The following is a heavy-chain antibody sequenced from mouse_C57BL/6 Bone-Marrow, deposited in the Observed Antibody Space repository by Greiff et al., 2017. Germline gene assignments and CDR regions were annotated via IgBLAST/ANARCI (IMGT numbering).Heavy chain of an antibody. V-gene: IGHV1-59*01. CDR1: GYTFTSYW. CDR2: IDPSDSYT. CDR3: ARVLLGSWFAY. D-gene: IGHD2-12*01. Sequence: QVQLQQPGAELVRPGTSVKLSCKASGYTFTSYWMHWVKQRPGQGLEWIGVIDPSDSYTNYNQKFKGKATLTVDTSSSTAYMQLSSLTSEDSAVYYCARVLLGSWFAYWGQGTLVTVSA. J-gene: IGHJ3*01.